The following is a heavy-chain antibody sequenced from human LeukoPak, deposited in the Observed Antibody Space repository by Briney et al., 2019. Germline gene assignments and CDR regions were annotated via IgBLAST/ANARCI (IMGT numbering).Heavy chain of an antibody. CDR1: GGSISSYY. V-gene: IGHV4-59*12. J-gene: IGHJ5*02. CDR3: ARRKTPFITMVRGRNWFDP. D-gene: IGHD3-10*01. CDR2: IYYSGST. Sequence: PSETLSLTCTVSGGSISSYYWSWIRQPPGKGLEWIGYIYYSGSTNYNPSLKSRVTISVDTSKNQFSLKLSSVTAADTAVYYCARRKTPFITMVRGRNWFDPWGQGTLVTVSS.